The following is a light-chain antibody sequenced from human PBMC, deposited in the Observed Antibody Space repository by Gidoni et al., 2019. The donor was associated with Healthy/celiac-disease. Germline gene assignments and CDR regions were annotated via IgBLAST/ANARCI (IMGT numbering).Light chain of an antibody. V-gene: IGLV2-14*03. J-gene: IGLJ2*01. CDR3: ASYTSRSTLV. CDR2: DGS. Sequence: QSALTQPASVSGSPGQSLTISCTGSSRDIGGYTYVSWYQQHPGKAPKLMIFDGSDRPSGVSNRFSGSKSGNTASLTISGLQAEDDADYYCASYTSRSTLVFGGGTKLTVL. CDR1: SRDIGGYTY.